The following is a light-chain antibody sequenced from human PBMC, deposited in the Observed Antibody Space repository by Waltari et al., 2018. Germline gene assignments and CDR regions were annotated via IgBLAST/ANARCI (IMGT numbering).Light chain of an antibody. CDR3: QHYVRLPVT. CDR2: DAS. J-gene: IGKJ1*01. CDR1: QSVSRA. Sequence: EIVLTQSPGHLSLSPGERATLSCRASQSVSRALAWYQQKPGQAPRILIYDASTRAIGIPDRFSGGGSGTDFSLTISRLEPEDFAVYYCQHYVRLPVTFGQGTTVEIK. V-gene: IGKV3-20*01.